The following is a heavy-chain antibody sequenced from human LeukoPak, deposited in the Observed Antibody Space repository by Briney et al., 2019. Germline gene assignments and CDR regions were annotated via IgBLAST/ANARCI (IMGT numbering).Heavy chain of an antibody. CDR2: INHSGST. Sequence: PSETLSLTCAVYGGSFSGYYWSWIRQPPGKGLEWIGEINHSGSTNYNPSLKSRVTISVDTAKNQFSLKLSSVTAADTAADYCARGAPNYDSSGYYGLGCYFDYWGQGTLVTVSS. D-gene: IGHD3-22*01. V-gene: IGHV4-34*01. CDR3: ARGAPNYDSSGYYGLGCYFDY. J-gene: IGHJ4*02. CDR1: GGSFSGYY.